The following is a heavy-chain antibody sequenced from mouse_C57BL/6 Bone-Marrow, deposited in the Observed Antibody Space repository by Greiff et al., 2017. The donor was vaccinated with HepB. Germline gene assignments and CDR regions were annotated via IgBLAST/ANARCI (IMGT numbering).Heavy chain of an antibody. Sequence: EVQVVESGGGLVKPGGSLKLSCAASGFTFSSYAMSWVRQTPEKRLEWVATISDGGSYTYYPDNVKGRFTISRDNAKNNIYLQMSHLKSEDTAMYYCARDHRVDWYFDVWGTGTTVTVSS. CDR1: GFTFSSYA. CDR3: ARDHRVDWYFDV. J-gene: IGHJ1*03. V-gene: IGHV5-4*01. CDR2: ISDGGSYT.